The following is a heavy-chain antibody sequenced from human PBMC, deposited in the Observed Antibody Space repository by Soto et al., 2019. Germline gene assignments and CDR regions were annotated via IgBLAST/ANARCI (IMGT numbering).Heavy chain of an antibody. CDR1: GFTFSGSA. CDR3: TRARYCSGGSCYGDYYFDY. D-gene: IGHD2-15*01. CDR2: IRSKANSYAT. V-gene: IGHV3-73*01. J-gene: IGHJ4*02. Sequence: AGGSLRLSCAASGFTFSGSAMHWVRQASGKGLEWVGRIRSKANSYATAYAASVKGRFTISRDDSKNTAYLQMNSLKTEDTAVYYCTRARYCSGGSCYGDYYFDYWGQGTLVTVSS.